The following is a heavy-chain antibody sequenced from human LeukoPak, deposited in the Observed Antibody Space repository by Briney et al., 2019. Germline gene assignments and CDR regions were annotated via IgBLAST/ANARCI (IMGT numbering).Heavy chain of an antibody. CDR1: GFTFSSYW. CDR2: INSDGSST. V-gene: IGHV3-74*01. Sequence: AGGSLRLSCAASGFTFSSYWMHWVRQAPGKGRVCVSRINSDGSSTTYADSVKGRFTISTDNAKNTLYLQMNSLRAEDTAVYYCARGKDYGDLNYWGQGTLVTVSS. D-gene: IGHD4-17*01. CDR3: ARGKDYGDLNY. J-gene: IGHJ4*02.